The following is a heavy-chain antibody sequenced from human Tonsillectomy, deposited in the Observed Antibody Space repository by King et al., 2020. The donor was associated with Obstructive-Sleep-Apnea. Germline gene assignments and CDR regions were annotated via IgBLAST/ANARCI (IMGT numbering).Heavy chain of an antibody. CDR2: IYYSGST. D-gene: IGHD3-22*01. V-gene: IGHV4-31*03. Sequence: QLQESGPGLVKPSQTLSLTCTVSGGSISSGGYYWSWIRQHPGKGLEWIGYIYYSGSTYYNPSLKSRVTISVDTSKNQLSLKRSSVTAADTAVYYCARVAPYYYDSRGPIDYWGQGTLVTVSS. CDR1: GGSISSGGYY. J-gene: IGHJ4*02. CDR3: ARVAPYYYDSRGPIDY.